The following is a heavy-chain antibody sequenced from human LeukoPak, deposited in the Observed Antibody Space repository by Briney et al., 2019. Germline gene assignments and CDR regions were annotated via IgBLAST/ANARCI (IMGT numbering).Heavy chain of an antibody. V-gene: IGHV4-59*01. D-gene: IGHD2-15*01. CDR2: IYYSGST. CDR1: GGSISSYY. CDR3: ARDAVVVAATHYYYYGMDV. J-gene: IGHJ6*02. Sequence: SSETLSLTCTVSGGSISSYYWSWIRQPPGKGLEWIGYIYYSGSTNYNPSLKSRVTISVDTSKNQFSLKLSSVTAADTAVYYCARDAVVVAATHYYYYGMDVWGQGTTVTVSS.